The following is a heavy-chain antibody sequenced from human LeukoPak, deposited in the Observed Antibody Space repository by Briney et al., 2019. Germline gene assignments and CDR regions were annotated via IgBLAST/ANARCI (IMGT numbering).Heavy chain of an antibody. D-gene: IGHD6-19*01. Sequence: PGGSLRLSCAASGFTFSSYEMNWVRQAPGKGLEWVSKISSSGSAIYYADSVKGRFTISRDNAKSSLYLQMNSLRVEDTDVYYCARGGSLGYWGQGTLVTVSS. CDR3: ARGGSLGY. J-gene: IGHJ4*02. CDR1: GFTFSSYE. CDR2: ISSSGSAI. V-gene: IGHV3-48*03.